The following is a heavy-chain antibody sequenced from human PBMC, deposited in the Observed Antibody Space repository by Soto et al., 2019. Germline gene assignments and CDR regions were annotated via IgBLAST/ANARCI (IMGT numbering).Heavy chain of an antibody. CDR3: ARAPSYCGGDCPYFDY. D-gene: IGHD2-21*02. V-gene: IGHV4-34*01. Sequence: SETLSLTCAVYGGSFSGYYWSWIRQPPGKGLEWIGEINHSGSTNYNPSLKSRVTISGDTSKNQFSLKLGSVTAADTAVYYCARAPSYCGGDCPYFDYWGQGTLVTVSS. CDR2: INHSGST. CDR1: GGSFSGYY. J-gene: IGHJ4*02.